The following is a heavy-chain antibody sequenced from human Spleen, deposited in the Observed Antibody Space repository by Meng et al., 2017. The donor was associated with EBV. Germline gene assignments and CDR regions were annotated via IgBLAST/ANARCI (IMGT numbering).Heavy chain of an antibody. J-gene: IGHJ4*02. Sequence: VHSRARGPGLVKPSATVSITCAVSGGSMSTDNWWNWVRQPPGKGLEWIGEIYHSGSTNYNPSLKSRVTISVDKSKNQFSLNLSSVTAADTAVYYCARARVQPLDGWGPSYYFGFWGQGALVTVSS. CDR3: ARARVQPLDGWGPSYYFGF. V-gene: IGHV4-4*02. CDR1: GGSMSTDNW. D-gene: IGHD2-2*01. CDR2: IYHSGST.